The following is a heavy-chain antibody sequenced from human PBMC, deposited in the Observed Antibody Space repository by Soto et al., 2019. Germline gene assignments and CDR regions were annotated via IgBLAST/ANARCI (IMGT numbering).Heavy chain of an antibody. D-gene: IGHD4-4*01. CDR1: EGSIRGYY. J-gene: IGHJ4*02. V-gene: IGHV4-59*01. CDR3: ARGASNWQYFDY. CDR2: FHYTGIS. Sequence: PSETLSLTCTVSEGSIRGYYWSWIRQPPGKGLEWIGYFHYTGISNYNSSLKSRVTMSLDTSKNQFSLKLSSVSAADTAIYYCARGASNWQYFDYWGQGDLVTVYS.